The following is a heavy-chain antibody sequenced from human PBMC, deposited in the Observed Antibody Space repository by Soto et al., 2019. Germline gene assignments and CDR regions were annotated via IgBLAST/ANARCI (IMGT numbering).Heavy chain of an antibody. CDR3: ARRLNRIAAAGTGVDY. J-gene: IGHJ4*02. D-gene: IGHD6-13*01. CDR2: ISYDGSNK. CDR1: GFTFSSYS. Sequence: GGSLRLSCAASGFTFSSYSMNWVRQAPGKGLEWVAVISYDGSNKYYADSVKGRFTISRDNSKNTLYLQMNSLRAEDTAVYYCARRLNRIAAAGTGVDYWGQGTLVTVSS. V-gene: IGHV3-30*03.